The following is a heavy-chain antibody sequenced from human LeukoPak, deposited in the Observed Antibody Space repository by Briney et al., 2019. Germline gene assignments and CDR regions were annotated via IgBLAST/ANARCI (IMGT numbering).Heavy chain of an antibody. CDR3: ATEGKMVRGVYTDY. V-gene: IGHV1-24*01. CDR1: GYTLTELS. Sequence: ASVKVSCKVSGYTLTELSMHWVRQAPGKGLEWMGRFDPEDGETIYAQRFQGRVTMTADTSTDTVYMELSSLRSEDTAVYYCATEGKMVRGVYTDYWGQGTLVTVSS. CDR2: FDPEDGET. J-gene: IGHJ4*02. D-gene: IGHD3-10*01.